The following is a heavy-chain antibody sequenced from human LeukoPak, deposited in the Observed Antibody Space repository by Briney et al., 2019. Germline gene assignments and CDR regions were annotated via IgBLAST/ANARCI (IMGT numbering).Heavy chain of an antibody. CDR2: IYYGGNT. D-gene: IGHD4-11*01. V-gene: IGHV4-39*01. Sequence: ASETLSLTCTVSGGSISSSNYYRGWIRQPPGKGLEWIGSIYYGGNTNYNPSLKSRVTLSVDTSKNQFSLKVSSVTAADTAVYYCARHPSCTTITHCSFDFWGRGTLVTVSS. CDR3: ARHPSCTTITHCSFDF. CDR1: GGSISSSNYY. J-gene: IGHJ4*02.